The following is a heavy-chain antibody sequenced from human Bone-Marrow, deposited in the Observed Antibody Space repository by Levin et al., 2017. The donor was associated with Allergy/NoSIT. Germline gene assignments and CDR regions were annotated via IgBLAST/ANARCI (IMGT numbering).Heavy chain of an antibody. Sequence: GGSLRLSCAASGFTFSSYGMHWVRQAPGKGLEWVAVISYDGSNKYYADSVKGRFTISRDNSKNTLYLQMNSLRAEDTAVYYCANFPDTAIVGYFQHWGQGTLVTVSS. J-gene: IGHJ1*01. CDR2: ISYDGSNK. CDR1: GFTFSSYG. V-gene: IGHV3-30*18. D-gene: IGHD5-18*01. CDR3: ANFPDTAIVGYFQH.